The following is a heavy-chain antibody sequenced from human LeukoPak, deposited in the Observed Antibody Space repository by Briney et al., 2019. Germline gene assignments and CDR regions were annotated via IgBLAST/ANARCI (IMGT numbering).Heavy chain of an antibody. CDR1: GYSFSSYG. CDR2: ISAYNGNT. J-gene: IGHJ4*02. D-gene: IGHD3-3*01. Sequence: ASVKVSCKASGYSFSSYGISWVRQAPGQGLEWMGWISAYNGNTNYAQKLQGRVTMTTDTSTSTAYMELRSLRSDDTAVYYCARAGSLAIFGVEIIDYWGQGTLVTVSS. V-gene: IGHV1-18*01. CDR3: ARAGSLAIFGVEIIDY.